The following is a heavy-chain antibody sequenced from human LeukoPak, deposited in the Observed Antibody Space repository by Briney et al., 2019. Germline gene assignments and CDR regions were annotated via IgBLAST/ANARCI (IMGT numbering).Heavy chain of an antibody. CDR1: GFTFSNYV. CDR2: ISGSGGST. Sequence: PGGSLRLSCAASGFTFSNYVMSWVRQAPGKGLEWVSAISGSGGSTYYADSAKGRFTISRDNSKNTLFLQMNSLRGEDTAVYYCAKDLASGSAADHWGQGTLVTVST. CDR3: AKDLASGSAADH. D-gene: IGHD1-26*01. J-gene: IGHJ4*02. V-gene: IGHV3-23*01.